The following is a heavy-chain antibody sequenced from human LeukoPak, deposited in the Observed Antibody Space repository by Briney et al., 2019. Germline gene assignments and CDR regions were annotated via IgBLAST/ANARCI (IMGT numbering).Heavy chain of an antibody. Sequence: GASVKVSCKASGYTFTSYGISWVRQAPGQGLEWMGWISAYNGNTNYAQKLQGRVTMTTDTSTSTAYMELRSPRSDDTAVYYCARDYYDSSGYYRGGDYFDYWGQGTLVTVSS. D-gene: IGHD3-22*01. CDR1: GYTFTSYG. CDR2: ISAYNGNT. V-gene: IGHV1-18*01. CDR3: ARDYYDSSGYYRGGDYFDY. J-gene: IGHJ4*02.